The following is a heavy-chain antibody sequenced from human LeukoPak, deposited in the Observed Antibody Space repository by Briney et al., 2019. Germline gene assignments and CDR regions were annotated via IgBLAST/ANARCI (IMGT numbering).Heavy chain of an antibody. D-gene: IGHD4-23*01. CDR1: GGSISSNY. J-gene: IGHJ4*02. CDR2: IYYSGST. CDR3: ARESVWRGNSFDY. Sequence: SETLSLTCSVSGGSISSNYWSWIRQPPGKGLEWIGYIYYSGSTNYNPSLKSRVTISVDTSKNQFSLKLSSVTAADTAVYYCARESVWRGNSFDYWGQGTLVTVSS. V-gene: IGHV4-59*12.